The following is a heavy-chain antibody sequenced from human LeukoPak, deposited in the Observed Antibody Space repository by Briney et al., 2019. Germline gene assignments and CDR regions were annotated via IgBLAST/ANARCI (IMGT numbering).Heavy chain of an antibody. CDR1: GGSISSSSYY. J-gene: IGHJ4*02. Sequence: LETLSLTCTVSGGSISSSSYYWGWIRQPPGKGLEWIGSIYYSGSTYYNPSLKSRVTISVDTSKNQSSLKLSSVTAADTAVYYCARETVLMVYAIDYWGQGTLVTVSS. CDR2: IYYSGST. V-gene: IGHV4-39*07. D-gene: IGHD2-8*01. CDR3: ARETVLMVYAIDY.